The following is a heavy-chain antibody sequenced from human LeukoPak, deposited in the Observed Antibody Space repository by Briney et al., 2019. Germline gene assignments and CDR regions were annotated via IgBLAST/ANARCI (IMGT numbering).Heavy chain of an antibody. D-gene: IGHD3-10*01. CDR3: ARASTVRGVGRFDP. CDR2: IWYDGSKR. J-gene: IGHJ5*02. V-gene: IGHV3-33*01. Sequence: GGSLRLSCAASGFTFSTYGMHWVRQAPGKGLGWVAVIWYDGSKRYYADFVKGRFTISRDNSNNTMYLEMNSLRDEDTAVYYCARASTVRGVGRFDPWGQGTLVTVSS. CDR1: GFTFSTYG.